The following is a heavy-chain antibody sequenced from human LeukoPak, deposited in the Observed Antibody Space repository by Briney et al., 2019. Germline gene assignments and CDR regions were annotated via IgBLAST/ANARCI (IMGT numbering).Heavy chain of an antibody. Sequence: GGSLRLSCAASGFTFSSYSMNWVRQAPGKGLEWVSSISSSSYIYYADSVKGRFTISRDNAKNSLYLQMNSLRAEDTAVYYCARDESITIFGVVNGGWFDPWGQGTLVTVSS. CDR1: GFTFSSYS. CDR3: ARDESITIFGVVNGGWFDP. V-gene: IGHV3-21*01. D-gene: IGHD3-3*01. J-gene: IGHJ5*02. CDR2: ISSSSYI.